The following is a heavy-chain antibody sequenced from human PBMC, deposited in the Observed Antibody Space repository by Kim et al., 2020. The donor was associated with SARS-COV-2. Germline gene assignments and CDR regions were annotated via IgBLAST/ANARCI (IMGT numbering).Heavy chain of an antibody. V-gene: IGHV1-46*01. D-gene: IGHD3-22*01. CDR2: INPSGGST. CDR1: GYTFTSYY. CDR3: ARAPYRDYYDSSGYYLRGNWFDP. Sequence: ASVKVSCKASGYTFTSYYMHWVRQAPGQGLEWMGIINPSGGSTSYAQKFQGRVTMTRDTSTSTVYMELSSLRSEDTAVYYCARAPYRDYYDSSGYYLRGNWFDPWGQGTLVTVSS. J-gene: IGHJ5*02.